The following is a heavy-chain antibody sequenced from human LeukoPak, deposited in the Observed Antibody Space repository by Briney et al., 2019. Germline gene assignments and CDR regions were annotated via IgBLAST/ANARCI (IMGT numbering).Heavy chain of an antibody. CDR3: AKERQTGDYFTSDY. CDR2: INNRGSST. CDR1: GFTFSSYT. V-gene: IGHV3-23*01. Sequence: GGSLRLSCAASGFTFSSYTMSWVRQAPGEGLEWLSAINNRGSSTYYAGSVKDRFTISRDDSENTLYLQMNSLTVDDTAVYFCAKERQTGDYFTSDYWGQGTLVTVSS. J-gene: IGHJ4*02. D-gene: IGHD4-17*01.